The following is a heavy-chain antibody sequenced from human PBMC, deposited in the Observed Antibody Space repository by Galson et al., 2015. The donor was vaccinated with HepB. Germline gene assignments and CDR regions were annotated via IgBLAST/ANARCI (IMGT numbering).Heavy chain of an antibody. V-gene: IGHV1-24*01. CDR1: GYTLTELS. CDR3: ATDIVVVPAAIPEYFQH. J-gene: IGHJ1*01. Sequence: SVKVSCKVSGYTLTELSMHWVRQAPGKGLEWMGGFDPEDGETIYAQKFQGRVTMTEDTSTDTAYMELSSLRSEDTAVYYCATDIVVVPAAIPEYFQHWGQGTLVTVSS. CDR2: FDPEDGET. D-gene: IGHD2-2*01.